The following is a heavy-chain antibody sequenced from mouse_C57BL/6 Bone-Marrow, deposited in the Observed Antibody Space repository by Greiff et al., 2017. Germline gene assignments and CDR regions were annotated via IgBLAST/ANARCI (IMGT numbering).Heavy chain of an antibody. V-gene: IGHV1-5*01. CDR1: GYTFTSYW. Sequence: VQLQQSGTVLARPGASVKMSCKTSGYTFTSYWMHWVKQRPGQGLEWIGAIYPGNSDTSYNQKFKGKAKLTAVTSASTAYMELSSLTNEDSAVYYCTSPIYYYGSSYEDYAMDYWGQGTSVTVSS. D-gene: IGHD1-1*01. CDR2: IYPGNSDT. CDR3: TSPIYYYGSSYEDYAMDY. J-gene: IGHJ4*01.